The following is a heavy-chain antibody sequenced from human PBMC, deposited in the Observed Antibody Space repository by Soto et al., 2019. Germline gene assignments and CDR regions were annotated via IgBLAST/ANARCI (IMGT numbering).Heavy chain of an antibody. J-gene: IGHJ4*02. V-gene: IGHV1-69*01. D-gene: IGHD5-12*01. Sequence: QMHLVQSGAEVKKPGSSVKVSCKASGGSFTYTLSWVRQAPGQGLEWMGGIIPIFGTTNYAQKFQDRVTITADESTKTAYMELNTLTSEDTAVYYCAKGSIEYSASVDHWGQGTLVLVSS. CDR3: AKGSIEYSASVDH. CDR1: GGSFTYT. CDR2: IIPIFGTT.